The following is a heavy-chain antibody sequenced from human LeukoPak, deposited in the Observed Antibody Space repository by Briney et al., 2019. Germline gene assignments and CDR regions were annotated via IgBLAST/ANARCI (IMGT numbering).Heavy chain of an antibody. D-gene: IGHD3-10*01. Sequence: SETLSLTCTVSGGSISSYYWSWIRQPPGKGLEWIGYIYYSGSTNYNPSLKSRVTISVDTPKNQFSLKLSSVTAADTAVYYCARRSMVRGVIGYYYYGMDVWGQGTTVTVSS. CDR2: IYYSGST. CDR1: GGSISSYY. V-gene: IGHV4-59*08. CDR3: ARRSMVRGVIGYYYYGMDV. J-gene: IGHJ6*02.